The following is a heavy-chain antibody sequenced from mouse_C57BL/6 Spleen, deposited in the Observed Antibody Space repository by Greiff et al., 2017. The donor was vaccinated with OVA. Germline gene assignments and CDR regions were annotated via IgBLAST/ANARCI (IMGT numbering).Heavy chain of an antibody. CDR2: IDPSDSET. CDR1: GYTFTSYW. Sequence: QVQLQQPGAELVRPGSSVKLSCKASGYTFTSYWMHWVKQRPIQGLEWIGNIDPSDSETHYNQKFKDKATLTVDKSSSTAYMQLSSLTSEDSAGDYCARVGAKGFYFDYWGQGTTLTVSS. V-gene: IGHV1-52*01. CDR3: ARVGAKGFYFDY. D-gene: IGHD3-1*01. J-gene: IGHJ2*01.